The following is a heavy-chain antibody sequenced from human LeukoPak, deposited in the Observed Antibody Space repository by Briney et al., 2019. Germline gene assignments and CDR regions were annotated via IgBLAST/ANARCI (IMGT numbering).Heavy chain of an antibody. CDR1: GGSISSGSYY. CDR3: ATGSSWYVDY. D-gene: IGHD6-13*01. CDR2: IYTSGST. Sequence: SQTLSLTCTVSGGSISSGSYYWSWIRQPAGKGLEWIGRIYTSGSTNYNPSLKSRVTISVDTSKNPFSLKLSSVPAADTAVYHCATGSSWYVDYWGQGTLVTVSS. J-gene: IGHJ4*02. V-gene: IGHV4-61*02.